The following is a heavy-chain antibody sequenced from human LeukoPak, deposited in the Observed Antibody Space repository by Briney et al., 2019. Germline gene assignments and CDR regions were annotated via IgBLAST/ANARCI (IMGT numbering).Heavy chain of an antibody. CDR2: INPNSGGT. CDR1: GYTFTVYH. J-gene: IGHJ4*02. CDR3: ARDKIPYYYDSSAPRAFDY. Sequence: PSVKVSCTASGYTFTVYHMHWVRQAPRQGLEWMGWINPNSGGTNYAQKFQGRVNMTRDTSISTAYMELSRLRSDDTAVYYCARDKIPYYYDSSAPRAFDYWGQGTLVTVSS. D-gene: IGHD3-22*01. V-gene: IGHV1-2*02.